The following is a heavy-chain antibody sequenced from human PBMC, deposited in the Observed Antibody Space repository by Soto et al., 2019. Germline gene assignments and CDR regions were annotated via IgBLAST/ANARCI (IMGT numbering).Heavy chain of an antibody. J-gene: IGHJ5*01. CDR3: AREGSYGWYDC. D-gene: IGHD2-15*01. V-gene: IGHV1-18*01. CDR1: GYTFSSHG. CDR2: ISGYNGNA. Sequence: QVQLVQSGAEVRKPGASVKVSCKASGYTFSSHGIIWVRQAPGQGLEWMGWISGYNGNAKYAQRFQGRVTMTTDTSTSTGYRDLRSLGSVDSAVYYCAREGSYGWYDCWGQGTLVTVSS.